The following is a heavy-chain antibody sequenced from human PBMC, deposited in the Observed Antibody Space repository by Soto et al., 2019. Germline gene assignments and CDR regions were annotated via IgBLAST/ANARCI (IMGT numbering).Heavy chain of an antibody. D-gene: IGHD7-27*01. V-gene: IGHV2-5*02. J-gene: IGHJ6*02. CDR1: GFSLSTSGVG. CDR3: AHSLPPWGSMDV. Sequence: QITLKESGPPLVKPTQTLTLTCTFSGFSLSTSGVGVGWIRQPPGKALEWLALIYWDDDKRYSPSLKSRLTIPKDSTKNQVVLTMTNMDPVDTAAYYCAHSLPPWGSMDVWGPGATVTVSS. CDR2: IYWDDDK.